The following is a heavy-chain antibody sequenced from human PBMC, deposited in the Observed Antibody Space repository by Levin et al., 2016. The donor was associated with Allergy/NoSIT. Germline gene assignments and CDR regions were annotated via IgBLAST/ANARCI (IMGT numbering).Heavy chain of an antibody. J-gene: IGHJ4*02. Sequence: GGSLRLSCAASGFTFSSYAMSWVRQAPGKGLEWVSAISGSGGSTYYADSVKGRFTISRDNSKNTLYLQMNSLRAEDTAVYYCAKVVVVVPAARYIDYWGQGTLVTVSS. CDR2: ISGSGGST. CDR3: AKVVVVVPAARYIDY. CDR1: GFTFSSYA. D-gene: IGHD2-2*01. V-gene: IGHV3-23*01.